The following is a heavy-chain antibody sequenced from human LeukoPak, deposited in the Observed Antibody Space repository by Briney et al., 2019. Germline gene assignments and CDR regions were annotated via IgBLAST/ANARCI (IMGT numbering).Heavy chain of an antibody. J-gene: IGHJ6*02. CDR2: ISGSGGGT. CDR3: AKGFLSSLGMDV. V-gene: IGHV3-23*01. Sequence: GGSLRLSCAASGFTFSSYAMSWVRQAPGKGLEWVSAISGSGGGTYYADSVKGRFTISRDNSKNTLYLQMNSLRAEDTAVYYCAKGFLSSLGMDVWGQGTTVTVSS. CDR1: GFTFSSYA. D-gene: IGHD2-15*01.